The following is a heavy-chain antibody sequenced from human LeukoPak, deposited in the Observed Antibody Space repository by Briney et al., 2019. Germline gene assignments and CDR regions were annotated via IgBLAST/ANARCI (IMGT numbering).Heavy chain of an antibody. J-gene: IGHJ4*02. V-gene: IGHV3-23*01. D-gene: IGHD3-16*01. CDR3: AKDRMMAQ. Sequence: GGSLRLSCRASGFTFSDSAVTWVRQAPGKGLEWVSVISTSGANTYYADSVKGRFTISRDNSKNTLFLQMSSLRAEDTAVYYCAKDRMMAQWGQGTLVTVSS. CDR1: GFTFSDSA. CDR2: ISTSGANT.